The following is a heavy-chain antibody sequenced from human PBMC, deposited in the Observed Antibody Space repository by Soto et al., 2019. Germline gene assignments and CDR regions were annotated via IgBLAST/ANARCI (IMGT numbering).Heavy chain of an antibody. CDR2: LYYSGSS. CDR3: VGSPGGLGWFDP. Sequence: PSETLSLTCTVSGGSISSYYGGWFRQPPGKGLEWIGYLYYSGSSTYNPSLRSRVTISVDTPKNQISLKLNSVTAADTAVYFCVGSPGGLGWFDPWGLGILVTVSS. CDR1: GGSISSYY. J-gene: IGHJ5*02. V-gene: IGHV4-59*08. D-gene: IGHD6-19*01.